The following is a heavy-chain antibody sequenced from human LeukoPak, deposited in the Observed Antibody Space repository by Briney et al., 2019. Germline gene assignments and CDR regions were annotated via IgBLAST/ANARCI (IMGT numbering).Heavy chain of an antibody. J-gene: IGHJ4*02. Sequence: SETLSLTCTVSGGSVSYYYWSWIRQSPGKGLEWIGYIYYSGTTNYNPSLKSRVTISVDTSKNQFSLQLRSVTAADTAVYYCARLRGNYFPDYWGQGTLVTVSS. CDR3: ARLRGNYFPDY. D-gene: IGHD4-11*01. CDR1: GGSVSYYY. V-gene: IGHV4-59*02. CDR2: IYYSGTT.